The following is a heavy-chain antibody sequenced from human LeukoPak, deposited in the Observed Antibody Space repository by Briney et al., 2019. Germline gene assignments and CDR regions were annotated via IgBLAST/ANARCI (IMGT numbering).Heavy chain of an antibody. CDR1: GFTFSSYS. V-gene: IGHV3-21*01. D-gene: IGHD3-3*01. Sequence: VGSLRLSCAASGFTFSSYSMNWVRQAPGKGLEWVSSISSSSSYIYYADSVKGRFTISRDNAKNSLYLQMNSLRAEDTAVYYCARDGSPRKNYDLWSGYPNCFDPRGQGTLVTVSS. J-gene: IGHJ5*02. CDR3: ARDGSPRKNYDLWSGYPNCFDP. CDR2: ISSSSSYI.